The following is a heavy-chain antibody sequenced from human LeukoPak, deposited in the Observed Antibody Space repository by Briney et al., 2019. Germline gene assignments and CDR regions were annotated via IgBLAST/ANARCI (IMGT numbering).Heavy chain of an antibody. D-gene: IGHD3-22*01. J-gene: IGHJ4*02. CDR3: ARSRQHYSYRSGYHSFDY. CDR1: GGSISSSSYY. Sequence: ASETLSLTCTVSGGSISSSSYYWGWIRQPPGKGLEWIGNIYHSGSTYYNPSLESRVTISVDTSKKKFSLKVRSVTASDTALYFCARSRQHYSYRSGYHSFDYWGQGTLVTVSS. CDR2: IYHSGST. V-gene: IGHV4-39*01.